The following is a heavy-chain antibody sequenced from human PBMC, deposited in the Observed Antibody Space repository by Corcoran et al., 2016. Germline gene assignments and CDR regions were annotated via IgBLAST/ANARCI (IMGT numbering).Heavy chain of an antibody. Sequence: EVQLVESGGGLVQPGGSLRLSCAASGFPFSSYSMNWVRQAPGKGLEWVSYISSSSSTIYYADSVKGRFTISRDNAKNSLYLQMNSLRDEDTAVYYCARYYDYVWGSRGLDYWGQGTLVTVSS. J-gene: IGHJ4*02. D-gene: IGHD3-16*01. CDR3: ARYYDYVWGSRGLDY. CDR1: GFPFSSYS. V-gene: IGHV3-48*02. CDR2: ISSSSSTI.